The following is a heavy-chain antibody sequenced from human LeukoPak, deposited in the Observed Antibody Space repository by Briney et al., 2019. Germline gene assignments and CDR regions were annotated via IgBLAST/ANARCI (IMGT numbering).Heavy chain of an antibody. CDR1: GGTFSSYA. CDR2: IIPIFGTA. J-gene: IGHJ4*02. D-gene: IGHD4-17*01. V-gene: IGHV1-69*05. Sequence: VASVKVSCKASGGTFSSYATSWVRQASGQGLEWMGGIIPIFGTANYAQKFQGRVTITTDESTSTAYMELSSLRSEDTAVYYCARAVGDLRFDYWGQGTLVTVSS. CDR3: ARAVGDLRFDY.